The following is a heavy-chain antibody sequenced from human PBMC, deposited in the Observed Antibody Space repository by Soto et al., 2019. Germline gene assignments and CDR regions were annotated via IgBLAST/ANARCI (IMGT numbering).Heavy chain of an antibody. CDR2: ISGSAGST. CDR3: AKNWDTTFSSSSH. D-gene: IGHD6-6*01. Sequence: EVQLLESGGGLVQPGGSLRLSCAASGFTFTTYAMSWVRQAPGKGLEWVSVISGSAGSTYYADSVKGRFNISRDNSENTLYLQMNSLRAEDTAVYYCAKNWDTTFSSSSHWGQGTLVSVSS. J-gene: IGHJ4*02. V-gene: IGHV3-23*01. CDR1: GFTFTTYA.